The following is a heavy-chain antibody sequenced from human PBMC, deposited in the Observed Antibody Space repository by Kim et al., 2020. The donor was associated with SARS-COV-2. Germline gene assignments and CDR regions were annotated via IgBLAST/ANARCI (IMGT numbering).Heavy chain of an antibody. V-gene: IGHV4-59*01. Sequence: NPPLTTRVTISVDTSKTQFSVKLSSVTGADTAVYYCARETYGDGYFQHWGQGTLVTVSS. CDR3: ARETYGDGYFQH. J-gene: IGHJ1*01. D-gene: IGHD4-17*01.